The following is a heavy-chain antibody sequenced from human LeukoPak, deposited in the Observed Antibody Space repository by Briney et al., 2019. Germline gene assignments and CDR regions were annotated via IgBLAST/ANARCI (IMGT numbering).Heavy chain of an antibody. Sequence: ASVKVSCKASGYTFTSYGISWVRRAPGQGLEWMGWISAYNGNTNYAQKLQGRVTMTTDTSTSTAYMELRSLRSDDTTVYYCARDLRRYCSGGSCLTEGYFDYWGQGTLVTVSS. CDR1: GYTFTSYG. J-gene: IGHJ4*02. CDR3: ARDLRRYCSGGSCLTEGYFDY. D-gene: IGHD2-15*01. V-gene: IGHV1-18*01. CDR2: ISAYNGNT.